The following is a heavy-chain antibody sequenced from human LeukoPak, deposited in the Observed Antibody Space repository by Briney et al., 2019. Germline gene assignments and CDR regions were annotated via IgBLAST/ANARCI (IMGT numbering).Heavy chain of an antibody. CDR3: AKDRILYDTSGPTYYFDY. D-gene: IGHD3-22*01. CDR2: ISSSSSYI. V-gene: IGHV3-21*04. CDR1: GFTFSSYS. Sequence: GGSLRLSCAASGFTFSSYSMNWVRQAPGKGLERVSSISSSSSYIYYADSVKGRFTISRDNAKNTLYLQMNSLRVEDTAVYYCAKDRILYDTSGPTYYFDYWGQGTLVTVSS. J-gene: IGHJ4*02.